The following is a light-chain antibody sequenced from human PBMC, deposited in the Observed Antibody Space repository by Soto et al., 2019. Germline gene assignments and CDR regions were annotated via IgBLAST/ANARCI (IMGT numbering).Light chain of an antibody. Sequence: EIVMTQSPATLSVSPGERATLSCRASQSVNSNLAWYQQKRGQAPRLLNYEASSRATGIPARFSASGSGTEFTLTISSLQSEDFAVYYCEQYNNWPLTFGGGTNVEIK. CDR3: EQYNNWPLT. J-gene: IGKJ4*01. V-gene: IGKV3-15*01. CDR2: EAS. CDR1: QSVNSN.